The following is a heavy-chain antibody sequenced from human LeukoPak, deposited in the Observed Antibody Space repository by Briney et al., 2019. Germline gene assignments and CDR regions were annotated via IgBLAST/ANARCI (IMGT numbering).Heavy chain of an antibody. V-gene: IGHV1-18*01. CDR2: ISAYNGNT. D-gene: IGHD3-9*01. Sequence: GASVKVSCKASGYTFTSYGISWVRQAPGQGLEWMGWISAYNGNTNYAQKLQGRVTMTTDTSTSTAYMELRSLRSDDTAVYYCARRHYDILTGYLDDAFDIWGQGTMVTVSS. J-gene: IGHJ3*02. CDR3: ARRHYDILTGYLDDAFDI. CDR1: GYTFTSYG.